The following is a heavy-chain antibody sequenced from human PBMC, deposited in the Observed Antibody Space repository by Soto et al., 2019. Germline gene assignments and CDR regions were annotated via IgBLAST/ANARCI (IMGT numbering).Heavy chain of an antibody. Sequence: WVPLSLTCAVNGASFGGYYWRWIRQPPGKGLEWIGEINHSGSTSYNPSLKSRVTISVDTSKNQFSLKLSSVTAADTAVYYCARGGTDIVVVVAAATNDWFDPWGQGTLVTVS. V-gene: IGHV4-34*01. D-gene: IGHD2-15*01. CDR2: INHSGST. J-gene: IGHJ5*02. CDR3: ARGGTDIVVVVAAATNDWFDP. CDR1: GASFGGYY.